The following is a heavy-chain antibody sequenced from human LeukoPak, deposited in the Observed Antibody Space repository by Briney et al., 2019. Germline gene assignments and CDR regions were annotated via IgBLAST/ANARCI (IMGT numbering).Heavy chain of an antibody. Sequence: PSETLSLTCTVSGVSISSGDYYWSWIRQPPGKGLEWIGYIYYSGSTYYNPSLKSRVTISVDTSKNQFSLKLSSVTAADTAVYYCARGTAAAGTLDYWGQGTLVTVSS. D-gene: IGHD6-13*01. CDR1: GVSISSGDYY. CDR2: IYYSGST. J-gene: IGHJ4*02. CDR3: ARGTAAAGTLDY. V-gene: IGHV4-30-4*01.